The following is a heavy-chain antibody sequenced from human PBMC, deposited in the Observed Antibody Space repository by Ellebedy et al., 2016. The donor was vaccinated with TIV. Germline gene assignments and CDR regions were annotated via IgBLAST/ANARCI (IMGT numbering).Heavy chain of an antibody. CDR1: GFNFSGCS. V-gene: IGHV3-21*01. D-gene: IGHD3-10*01. CDR2: ISSNLNSI. CDR3: ATDRGEGGLPSFFDS. J-gene: IGHJ4*02. Sequence: GESLKISCATSGFNFSGCSMNWVRQAPGKGLEWVSSISSNLNSIDYRDSVKGRFTISRDNAKNSLSLQMDSLRAEDTAVYYCATDRGEGGLPSFFDSWGQGTQVTVST.